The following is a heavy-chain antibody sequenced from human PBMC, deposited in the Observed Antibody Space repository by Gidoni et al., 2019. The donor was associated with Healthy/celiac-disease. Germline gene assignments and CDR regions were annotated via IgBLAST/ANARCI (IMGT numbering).Heavy chain of an antibody. CDR3: VKGMGIAARPIYDY. D-gene: IGHD6-6*01. Sequence: EVQLVESGGGLVQPGGSLRLSCSASGFTFSSYAMHWVRQAPGKGLEYGSAISSNGGSTYYADSVKGRFTISRDNSKNTLYLQMSSLRAEDTAVYYCVKGMGIAARPIYDYWGQGTLVTVSS. V-gene: IGHV3-64D*06. CDR2: ISSNGGST. J-gene: IGHJ4*02. CDR1: GFTFSSYA.